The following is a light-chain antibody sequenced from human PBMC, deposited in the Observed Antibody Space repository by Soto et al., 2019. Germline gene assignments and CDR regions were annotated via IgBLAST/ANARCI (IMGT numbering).Light chain of an antibody. CDR2: ENN. CDR3: ATWDGSLSVGV. V-gene: IGLV1-51*02. CDR1: SSNLGINF. Sequence: QSVLTQPPSVSAAPEQKVTISCSGGSSNLGINFVSWYQQFPGGVPKLLIYENNKRPSGIPDRFSGAKSGTSATLDITGLQTGDEADYSCATWDGSLSVGVFGGGTKVNVL. J-gene: IGLJ1*01.